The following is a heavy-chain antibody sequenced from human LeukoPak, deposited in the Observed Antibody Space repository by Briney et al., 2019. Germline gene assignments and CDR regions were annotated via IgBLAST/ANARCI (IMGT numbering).Heavy chain of an antibody. CDR1: GGSFSGYY. J-gene: IGHJ4*02. CDR2: IDSSDSS. CDR3: ASLAVAGNLDY. D-gene: IGHD6-19*01. Sequence: SETLSLTCAVYGGSFSGYYWGWIRQPPGKGLEWIGSIDSSDSSYYNPSLKSRTTISVDTSKNQFSLKLNSVTAADTAVYYCASLAVAGNLDYWGQGTLVTVSS. V-gene: IGHV4-34*01.